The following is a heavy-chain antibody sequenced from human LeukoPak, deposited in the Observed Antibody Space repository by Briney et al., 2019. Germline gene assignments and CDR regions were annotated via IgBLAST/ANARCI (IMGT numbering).Heavy chain of an antibody. J-gene: IGHJ4*02. CDR3: ARKKYQLLEPDY. V-gene: IGHV1-18*01. CDR2: ISAYNGNT. CDR1: GCTFTSYG. Sequence: ASVKVSCKASGCTFTSYGISWVRQAPGQGLEWMGWISAYNGNTNYAQKLQGRVTMTTDTSTSTAYMELRSLRSDDTAVYYCARKKYQLLEPDYWGQGTLVTVSS. D-gene: IGHD2-2*01.